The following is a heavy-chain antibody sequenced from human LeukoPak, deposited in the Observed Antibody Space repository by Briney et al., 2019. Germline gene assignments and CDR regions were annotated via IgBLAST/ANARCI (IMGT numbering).Heavy chain of an antibody. V-gene: IGHV3-7*01. J-gene: IGHJ5*02. CDR1: GFTFRSYW. CDR3: AGGSGYLITS. Sequence: GGSLRPSCAGSGFTFRSYWMNWVRQAPGKGLEWLAIIKQDGTEKHYKGSVEGRFTISRDNAKNSLHLQMNSLRAEDTAVYYCAGGSGYLITSWGQGTLVTVSS. CDR2: IKQDGTEK. D-gene: IGHD3-9*01.